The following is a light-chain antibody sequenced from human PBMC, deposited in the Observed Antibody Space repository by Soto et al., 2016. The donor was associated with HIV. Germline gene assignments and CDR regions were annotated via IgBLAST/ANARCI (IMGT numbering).Light chain of an antibody. J-gene: IGKJ1*01. CDR3: MQGNTCLRP. CDR1: QSLLHADGKTY. CDR2: EVS. Sequence: DVVMTQTPLSLSVTPGQPASISCKATQSLLHADGKTYLHWYVQKPGKSPQLLIYEVSSRFSGVPERFSGSGSGTEFTLRISRVEVEDVGLYFCMQGNTCLRPFGQGTKVEIK. V-gene: IGKV2-29*01.